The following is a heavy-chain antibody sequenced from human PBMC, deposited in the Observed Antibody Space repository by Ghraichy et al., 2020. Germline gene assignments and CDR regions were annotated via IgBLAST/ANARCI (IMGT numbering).Heavy chain of an antibody. D-gene: IGHD7-27*01. J-gene: IGHJ3*02. CDR2: VSGSGSIT. CDR3: AKGLNWGPSWDRSDHAWDI. V-gene: IGHV3-23*01. CDR1: GFTFSSYA. Sequence: GGSLRLSCATSGFTFSSYALSWVRQAPGKGLEWVSTVSGSGSITNYRDSVKGRFTISRDNFKNTLHLQMNSLGAEDTAEYYCAKGLNWGPSWDRSDHAWDIWGKGTTVTVSP.